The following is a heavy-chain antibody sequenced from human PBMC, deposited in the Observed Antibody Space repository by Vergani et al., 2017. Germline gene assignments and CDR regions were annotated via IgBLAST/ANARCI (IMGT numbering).Heavy chain of an antibody. Sequence: EVQLVESGGGLVQPGGSLRLSCAASGFTFSSYWMSWVRQAPGKGLEWVANIKQDGSEKYYVESVKGRFTISRDNAKNSLYLQMNSLRAEDTAVYYCAREGGLQLRYYYYGMDVWGQGTTVTVSS. CDR3: AREGGLQLRYYYYGMDV. J-gene: IGHJ6*02. CDR2: IKQDGSEK. CDR1: GFTFSSYW. V-gene: IGHV3-7*03. D-gene: IGHD4-11*01.